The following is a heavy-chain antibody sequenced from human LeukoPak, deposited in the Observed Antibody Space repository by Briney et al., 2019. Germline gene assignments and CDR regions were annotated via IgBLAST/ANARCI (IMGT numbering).Heavy chain of an antibody. CDR3: ASQTTVKYYFDY. D-gene: IGHD4-17*01. V-gene: IGHV3-53*01. Sequence: GGSLRLSCAASEFTLSNAWMSWVRQAPGKGLEWVSVIYSGGSTYYADSVKGRFTISRDNSKNTLYLQVNSLRAEDTAVYYCASQTTVKYYFDYWGQGTLVTVSS. CDR2: IYSGGST. J-gene: IGHJ4*02. CDR1: EFTLSNAW.